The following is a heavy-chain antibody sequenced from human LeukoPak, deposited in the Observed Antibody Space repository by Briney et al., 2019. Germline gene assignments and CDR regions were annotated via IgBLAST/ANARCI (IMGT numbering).Heavy chain of an antibody. CDR3: TTDPRY. J-gene: IGHJ4*02. V-gene: IGHV3-15*01. CDR1: GFNFNNYG. CDR2: IKGKPDGGAI. Sequence: GGSLRLSCAASGFNFNNYGMHWVRRAPGKGLEWIGRIKGKPDGGAIDYIAPVRGRFSISRDDSKNLVFLQMDSLKIEDTAVYYCTTDPRYWGQGTMVTVSS.